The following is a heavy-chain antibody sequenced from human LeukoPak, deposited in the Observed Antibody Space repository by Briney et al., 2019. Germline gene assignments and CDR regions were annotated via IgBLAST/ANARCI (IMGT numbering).Heavy chain of an antibody. CDR2: IWYDGSNK. D-gene: IGHD3-16*01. V-gene: IGHV3-33*01. CDR3: ARDLSPVYDYVWGSPEASMDV. J-gene: IGHJ6*02. CDR1: GFTFSSYG. Sequence: QPGRSLRLSCAASGFTFSSYGMHWVRQAPGKGLEWVAVIWYDGSNKYYADSVKGRFTISRDNSKNTLYLQMNSLRAEDTAVYYCARDLSPVYDYVWGSPEASMDVWGQGTTVTVSS.